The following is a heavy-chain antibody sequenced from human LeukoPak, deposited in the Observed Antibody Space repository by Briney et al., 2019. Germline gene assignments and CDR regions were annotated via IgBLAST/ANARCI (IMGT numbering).Heavy chain of an antibody. Sequence: SETLSLTCTVSGGSISSYYWSWIRQPPGKGLEWIGYIYYSGSTNYNPSLKSRVTISVDTSKNQFSLKLSSVTAADTAVYYCARGRRSSGWYGSFDYWGQGTLVTVSS. CDR2: IYYSGST. CDR1: GGSISSYY. D-gene: IGHD6-19*01. CDR3: ARGRRSSGWYGSFDY. J-gene: IGHJ4*02. V-gene: IGHV4-59*01.